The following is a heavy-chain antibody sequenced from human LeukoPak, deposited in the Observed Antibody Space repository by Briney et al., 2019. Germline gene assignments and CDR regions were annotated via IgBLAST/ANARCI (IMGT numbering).Heavy chain of an antibody. CDR3: ARPHPAYSSDY. Sequence: KPSETLSLTCTVSGGSISSSSYYWGWIRQPPGKGLERIGSIYYSGSTYYNPSLKSRVTISVDTSKNQFSLKLSSVTAADTAVYYCARPHPAYSSDYWGQGTLVTVSS. CDR1: GGSISSSSYY. J-gene: IGHJ4*02. CDR2: IYYSGST. D-gene: IGHD6-13*01. V-gene: IGHV4-39*01.